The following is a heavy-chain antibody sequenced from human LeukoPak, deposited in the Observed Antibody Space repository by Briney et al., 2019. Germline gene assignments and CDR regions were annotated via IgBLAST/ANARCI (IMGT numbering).Heavy chain of an antibody. CDR2: ISSSSSYI. J-gene: IGHJ3*02. CDR1: GFTFSSYA. D-gene: IGHD2-15*01. Sequence: GGSLRLSCAASGFTFSSYAMNWVRQAPGKGLEWVSSISSSSSYIYYADSVKGRFTISRDNAKNSLYLQMNSLRAEDTAVYYCARDGTIRSGGTLRAFDIWGQGTMVTVSS. CDR3: ARDGTIRSGGTLRAFDI. V-gene: IGHV3-21*01.